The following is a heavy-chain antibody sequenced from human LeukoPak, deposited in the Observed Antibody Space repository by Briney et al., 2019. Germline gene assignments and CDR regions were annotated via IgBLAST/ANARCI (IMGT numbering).Heavy chain of an antibody. Sequence: PGGSLRLSCAASGFTFSNYIMHWVRQAPGKGLEWVAVISYDGSNKYYADSVKGRFTISRDNSKNTLYLQMNSLRAEDTAVYYCAKGGYYYDSGGYYRIDYWGQGTLVTVSS. D-gene: IGHD3-22*01. CDR3: AKGGYYYDSGGYYRIDY. V-gene: IGHV3-30*18. J-gene: IGHJ4*02. CDR2: ISYDGSNK. CDR1: GFTFSNYI.